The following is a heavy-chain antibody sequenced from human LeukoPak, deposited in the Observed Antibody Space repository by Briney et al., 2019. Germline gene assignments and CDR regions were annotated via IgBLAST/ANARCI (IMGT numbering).Heavy chain of an antibody. V-gene: IGHV1-3*03. CDR3: ARGALSYDILTGYLDY. CDR2: INAGNGNT. CDR1: GYTFTSYA. D-gene: IGHD3-9*01. Sequence: GASVKVSCKASGYTFTSYAMHWVRQAPGQRLEWMGWINAGNGNTKYSQEFQGRVTITRDTSASTAYMELSSLRSEDTAVYYCARGALSYDILTGYLDYWGQGTLVTVSS. J-gene: IGHJ4*02.